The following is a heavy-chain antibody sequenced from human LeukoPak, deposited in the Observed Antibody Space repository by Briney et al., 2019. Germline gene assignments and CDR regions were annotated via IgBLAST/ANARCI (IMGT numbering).Heavy chain of an antibody. CDR1: GFTFSSYA. CDR3: AKVGPVYGMDV. V-gene: IGHV3-30*18. J-gene: IGHJ6*02. CDR2: ISYDGSNK. Sequence: PGGSLRLSCAASGFTFSSYAMSWVRQAPGKGLEWVAVISYDGSNKYYADSVKGRFTISRDNSKNTLYLRMNSLRAEDTAVYYCAKVGPVYGMDVWGQGTTVTVSS. D-gene: IGHD4-11*01.